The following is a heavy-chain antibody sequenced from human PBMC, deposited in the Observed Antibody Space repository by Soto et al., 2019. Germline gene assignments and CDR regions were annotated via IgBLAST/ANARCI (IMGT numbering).Heavy chain of an antibody. CDR2: IPGSGDNT. Sequence: HPGGSLRLSCAASGFTFSRYAMSWVRQAPEKGLEWVSGIPGSGDNTYYADSVKGRFTISRDNSKNTLYLQMNSLRAEDTAVYHCAKETAVGGQPLFDYWGQGALVTVSS. J-gene: IGHJ4*02. CDR1: GFTFSRYA. V-gene: IGHV3-23*01. CDR3: AKETAVGGQPLFDY. D-gene: IGHD6-19*01.